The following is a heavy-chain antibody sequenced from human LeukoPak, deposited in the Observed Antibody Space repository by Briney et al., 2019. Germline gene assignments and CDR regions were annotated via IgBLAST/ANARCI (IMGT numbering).Heavy chain of an antibody. Sequence: ASVKVSCMASGYSFTSYGIGWVRQAPGQGLDWLGWKSSSNGNTYYAHKFKDRFTLSTDKSKNTAYMQLRSLTAEDTAVYYCERQWRHDSNGLPDYWGQGTLVIVSS. J-gene: IGHJ4*02. CDR1: GYSFTSYG. D-gene: IGHD3-22*01. V-gene: IGHV1-18*01. CDR2: KSSSNGNT. CDR3: ERQWRHDSNGLPDY.